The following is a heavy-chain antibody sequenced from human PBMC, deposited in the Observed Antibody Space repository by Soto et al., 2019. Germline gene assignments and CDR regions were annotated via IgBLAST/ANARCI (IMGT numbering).Heavy chain of an antibody. J-gene: IGHJ1*01. D-gene: IGHD1-26*01. Sequence: QVQLVQSGAEVKKPGSSVKVSCKASGGTFSSYAISWVRQAPGQGLEWMGGIIPIFGTANYAQKFQGRVTITADESTSTAYMELSSLRSEDTAVYYRARDEPSGSYFAGYFQHWGQGTLVTVSS. CDR1: GGTFSSYA. CDR3: ARDEPSGSYFAGYFQH. V-gene: IGHV1-69*12. CDR2: IIPIFGTA.